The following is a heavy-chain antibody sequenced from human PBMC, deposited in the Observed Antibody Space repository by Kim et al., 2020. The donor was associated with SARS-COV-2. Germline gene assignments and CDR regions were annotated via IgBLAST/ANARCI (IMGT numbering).Heavy chain of an antibody. D-gene: IGHD3-16*01. Sequence: GGSAFYANSGKGRLTISRDNSKNTLYLQMNSRRAEDTAVYYWARELGDYWGQGTLVTVSS. V-gene: IGHV3-66*01. CDR2: GGSA. CDR3: ARELGDY. J-gene: IGHJ4*02.